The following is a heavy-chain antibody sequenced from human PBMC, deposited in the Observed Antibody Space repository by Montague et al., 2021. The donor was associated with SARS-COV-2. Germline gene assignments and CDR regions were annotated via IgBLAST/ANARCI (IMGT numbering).Heavy chain of an antibody. CDR3: ARQITMVREPFDS. V-gene: IGHV4-59*08. Sequence: SGTLSLTCTVAGDSVSRSYWNWIRQSPGKGLEWIGNIYYYGSVNYNPSLKSRLSISLDTSKNQLSLTLTSVTAADTATYYCARQITMVREPFDSWGQGTLVLVSS. D-gene: IGHD3-10*01. CDR2: IYYYGSV. J-gene: IGHJ4*02. CDR1: GDSVSRSY.